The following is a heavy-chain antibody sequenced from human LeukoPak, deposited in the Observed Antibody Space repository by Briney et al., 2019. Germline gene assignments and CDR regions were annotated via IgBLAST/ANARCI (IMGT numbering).Heavy chain of an antibody. V-gene: IGHV1-18*04. J-gene: IGHJ6*03. CDR2: ISAYNGNT. CDR1: GYSFTSYW. D-gene: IGHD2-2*01. CDR3: ARGVVPAAMDYYYYYMDV. Sequence: GESLRISCKGSGYSFTSYWIGWVRQAPGQGLEWMGWISAYNGNTNYAQKLQGRVTMTTDTSTSTAYMELSRLRSEDTAVYYCARGVVPAAMDYYYYYMDVWGKGTTVTVSS.